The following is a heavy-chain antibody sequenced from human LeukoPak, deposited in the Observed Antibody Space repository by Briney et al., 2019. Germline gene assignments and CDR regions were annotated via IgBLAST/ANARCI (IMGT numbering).Heavy chain of an antibody. Sequence: SETLSLTCTVSGGSISSSSYYWGWIRQPPGKGLEWIGSIYYSGSTYYNPSLKSRVTISVDTSKNQFSLKLSSVTAADTAVYYCARDYGDYVGYYYYYMDVWGKGTTVTVSS. J-gene: IGHJ6*03. CDR2: IYYSGST. V-gene: IGHV4-39*02. CDR3: ARDYGDYVGYYYYYMDV. D-gene: IGHD4-17*01. CDR1: GGSISSSSYY.